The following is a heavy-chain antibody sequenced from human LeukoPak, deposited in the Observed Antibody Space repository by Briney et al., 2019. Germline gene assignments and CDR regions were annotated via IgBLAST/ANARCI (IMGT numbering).Heavy chain of an antibody. CDR2: IKQDESEK. CDR1: GFSFSNYW. V-gene: IGHV3-7*03. D-gene: IGHD1-26*01. CDR3: ARLVGDVTTWDC. Sequence: GSLRLSCTASGFSFSNYWMSWVRQAPGKGLEWVASIKQDESEKYYVDSVKGRFTTSRDNAKSSLYLQMSALRGEDTAVYYCARLVGDVTTWDCWGQGTLVTVSS. J-gene: IGHJ4*02.